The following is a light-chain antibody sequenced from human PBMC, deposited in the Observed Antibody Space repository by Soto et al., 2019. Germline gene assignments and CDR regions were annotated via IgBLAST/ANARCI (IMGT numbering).Light chain of an antibody. Sequence: EILLTQSPATLSLSPGETSTLSCMASQSVNSYLTWFQQKPGQAPRLLIYDASNRATGIPARFSGSGSGTDFTLTISSLEPEDFAVYYCQQRSNWPPITFGQGTRLEIK. CDR1: QSVNSY. J-gene: IGKJ5*01. CDR3: QQRSNWPPIT. CDR2: DAS. V-gene: IGKV3-11*01.